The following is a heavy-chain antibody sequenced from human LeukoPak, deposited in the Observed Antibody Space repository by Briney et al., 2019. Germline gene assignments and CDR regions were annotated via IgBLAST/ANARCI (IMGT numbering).Heavy chain of an antibody. CDR1: GYTFTSYG. CDR3: ARSERGYSGYVFYFDY. CDR2: ISAYNGNT. D-gene: IGHD5-12*01. Sequence: ASVKVSCKASGYTFTSYGISWVRQAPGQGLEWMGWISAYNGNTNYAQKLQGRVTMTTDTSTSTAYMELRSLRSDGTAVYYCARSERGYSGYVFYFDYWGQGTLVTVSS. V-gene: IGHV1-18*01. J-gene: IGHJ4*02.